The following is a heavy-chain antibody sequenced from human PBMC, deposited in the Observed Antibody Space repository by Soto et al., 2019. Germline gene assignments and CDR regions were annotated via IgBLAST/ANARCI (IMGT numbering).Heavy chain of an antibody. CDR3: ARDTGLLDDLLHYYYYYMDV. CDR1: GFTFSSYW. CDR2: IKQDGSEK. D-gene: IGHD2-15*01. J-gene: IGHJ6*03. Sequence: GGSLRLSCAASGFTFSSYWMSWVRQAPGKGLEWVANIKQDGSEKYYVDSVKGRVTISGDNAKNSLYLQMNSLRAEDTALYYCARDTGLLDDLLHYYYYYMDVWGKGTTVTVSS. V-gene: IGHV3-7*01.